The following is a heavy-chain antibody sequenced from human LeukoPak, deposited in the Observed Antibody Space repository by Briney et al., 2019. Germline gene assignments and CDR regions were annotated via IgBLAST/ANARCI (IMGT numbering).Heavy chain of an antibody. J-gene: IGHJ5*02. Sequence: GGSLRLSCAASGFTFSSYAMSWVRQAPGKGLEWVSAITGSRGPTYYADSVKGRFTISRDNSKNTLYLQMNRLRAEDTAVYYCAKDAYLGSNWLDPWGQGTLVTVSS. D-gene: IGHD2/OR15-2a*01. V-gene: IGHV3-23*01. CDR2: ITGSRGPT. CDR3: AKDAYLGSNWLDP. CDR1: GFTFSSYA.